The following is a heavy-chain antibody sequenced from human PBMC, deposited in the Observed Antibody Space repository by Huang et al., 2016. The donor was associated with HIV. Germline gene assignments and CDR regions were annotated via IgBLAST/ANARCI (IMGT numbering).Heavy chain of an antibody. Sequence: EVQLVESGGGLVQQGRSLRLSCRASGFTFGDYTMSWFRQAPGKGLEGVGFSRSKTHGGKTEYAASVKGRFTISRDDSKSIAYLQMNSLKTEDTAVYYCTREGGQWLVYYFDYWGQGTLVTVSS. V-gene: IGHV3-49*03. J-gene: IGHJ4*02. CDR3: TREGGQWLVYYFDY. CDR2: SRSKTHGGKT. CDR1: GFTFGDYT. D-gene: IGHD6-19*01.